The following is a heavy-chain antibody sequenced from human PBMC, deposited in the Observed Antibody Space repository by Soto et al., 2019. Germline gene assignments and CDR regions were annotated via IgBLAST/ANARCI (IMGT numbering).Heavy chain of an antibody. Sequence: QVQLVQSGAEVKKPGASVKVSCKASGYTLTSYGISWVRQAPGQGLEWMGWISAYNGNTNYAQKLQGRVTMTTDTSTSTADMELRSLRSDDTAVYYCARIWVFSGYGSGSSTYYYYGMDVWGQGTTVTVSS. CDR1: GYTLTSYG. CDR2: ISAYNGNT. V-gene: IGHV1-18*01. D-gene: IGHD3-10*01. J-gene: IGHJ6*02. CDR3: ARIWVFSGYGSGSSTYYYYGMDV.